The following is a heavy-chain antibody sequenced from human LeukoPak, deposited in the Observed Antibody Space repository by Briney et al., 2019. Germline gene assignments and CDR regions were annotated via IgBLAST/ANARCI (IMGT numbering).Heavy chain of an antibody. CDR1: GDSISSRSYY. J-gene: IGHJ5*02. D-gene: IGHD6-13*01. V-gene: IGHV4-39*01. CDR2: LSYSGST. Sequence: KSSETLSLTCTVSGDSISSRSYYWGWIRQPPGKGLEYIGSLSYSGSTYYTPSLKSRVTISVDTSKNQFSLKLSSVTATDTAVYYCATTHVYTSSLYYGPWGQGTLVTVSS. CDR3: ATTHVYTSSLYYGP.